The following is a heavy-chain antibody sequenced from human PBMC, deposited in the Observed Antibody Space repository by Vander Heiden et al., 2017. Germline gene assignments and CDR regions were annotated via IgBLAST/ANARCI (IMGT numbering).Heavy chain of an antibody. D-gene: IGHD2-15*01. V-gene: IGHV3-21*01. CDR3: ARDLVVVATGAWYYGMDV. Sequence: EVQLVESGGGLVKPGGSLRLSCAASGFTFSSYSMNWVRQAPGKGLEWVSSISSSSSYIYYAESVKGRVTISRDNAKNSLYRQMNSLRAEETAVYYCARDLVVVATGAWYYGMDVWGQGTTVTVYS. CDR1: GFTFSSYS. CDR2: ISSSSSYI. J-gene: IGHJ6*02.